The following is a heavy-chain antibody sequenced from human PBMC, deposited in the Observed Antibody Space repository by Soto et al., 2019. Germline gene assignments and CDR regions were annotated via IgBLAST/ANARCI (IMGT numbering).Heavy chain of an antibody. J-gene: IGHJ3*02. Sequence: SETLSLTCAVYGGSFSGYYWSWIRQPPGKGLEWIGEINHSGSTNYNPSLKSRVTISVDTSKNQFSLKLSSVTAADTAVYYCARVQWRAFAFDIWGQGTMVTVS. CDR1: GGSFSGYY. CDR3: ARVQWRAFAFDI. V-gene: IGHV4-34*01. D-gene: IGHD2-8*01. CDR2: INHSGST.